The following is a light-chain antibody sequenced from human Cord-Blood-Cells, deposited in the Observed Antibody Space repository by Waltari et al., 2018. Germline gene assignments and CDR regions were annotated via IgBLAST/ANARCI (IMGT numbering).Light chain of an antibody. CDR2: GAS. Sequence: ERVMTQAPATLSVSPGERATLSCRASQSVSSNSAWYQQKPGQAPRLLIYGASTRATGIPARFSGSGSGTEFTLTISSLQSEDFAVYYCQQYNNWPPWTFGQGTKVEIK. J-gene: IGKJ1*01. CDR3: QQYNNWPPWT. CDR1: QSVSSN. V-gene: IGKV3-15*01.